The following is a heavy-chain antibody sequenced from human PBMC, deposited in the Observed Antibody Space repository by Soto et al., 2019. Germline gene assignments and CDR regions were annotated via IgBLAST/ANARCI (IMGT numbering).Heavy chain of an antibody. J-gene: IGHJ4*01. CDR2: TYYRSKWYY. V-gene: IGHV6-1*01. D-gene: IGHD1-26*01. Sequence: SQTLSLTCAITGDSVSSNSAGWSWVRQSPSRGLEWLGRTYYRSKWYYEYAVSVRGRITINPDTSKNQYSLQQNSVTPEDTAVYFCARGEQYSGRIFDYWGQGTLVTVSS. CDR3: ARGEQYSGRIFDY. CDR1: GDSVSSNSAG.